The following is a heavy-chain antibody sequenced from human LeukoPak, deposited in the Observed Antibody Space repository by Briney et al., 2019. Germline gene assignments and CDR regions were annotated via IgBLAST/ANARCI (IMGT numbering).Heavy chain of an antibody. Sequence: QPSETLSLTCAVSGYSISSGYYWGWIRQPPGKGLEWIGSIYHSGSTYYNPSLKSRVTISVDTSKNQFSLKLSSVTAADTAVYYCAREKFNYDLLHYFDNWGQGTLVTVSS. CDR2: IYHSGST. V-gene: IGHV4-38-2*02. CDR1: GYSISSGYY. D-gene: IGHD3-16*01. CDR3: AREKFNYDLLHYFDN. J-gene: IGHJ4*02.